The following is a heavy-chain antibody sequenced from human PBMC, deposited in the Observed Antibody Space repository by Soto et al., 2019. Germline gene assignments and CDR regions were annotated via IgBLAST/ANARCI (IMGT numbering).Heavy chain of an antibody. V-gene: IGHV3-23*01. J-gene: IGHJ4*02. CDR1: GFTFSSYA. CDR3: AKGYYDFWSGYYMLDY. Sequence: GGSLRLSCAASGFTFSSYAMSWVRQAPGKGLEWVSAISGSGGSTYYADSVKGRFTISRDNSKNTLYLQMNSLRAEDTAVYYCAKGYYDFWSGYYMLDYWGQGTLVTVSS. D-gene: IGHD3-3*01. CDR2: ISGSGGST.